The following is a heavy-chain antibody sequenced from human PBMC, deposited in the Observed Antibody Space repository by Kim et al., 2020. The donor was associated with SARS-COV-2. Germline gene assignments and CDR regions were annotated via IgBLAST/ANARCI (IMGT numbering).Heavy chain of an antibody. Sequence: SETLSLTCAVYGGSFSGYYWSWIRQPPGKGLEWIGEINHSGSTNYNPSLKSRVTISVDTSKNQFSLKLSSVTAADTAVYYCARGRDYGGNSSDYSFDYWGQGTLVTVSS. CDR1: GGSFSGYY. J-gene: IGHJ4*02. V-gene: IGHV4-34*01. D-gene: IGHD4-17*01. CDR3: ARGRDYGGNSSDYSFDY. CDR2: INHSGST.